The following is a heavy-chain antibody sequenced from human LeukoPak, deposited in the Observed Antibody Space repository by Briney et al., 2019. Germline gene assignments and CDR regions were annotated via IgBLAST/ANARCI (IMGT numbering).Heavy chain of an antibody. CDR2: IYCTGST. CDR3: ASSFDFVWGTDY. Sequence: SETLSLTCTVSGGSISSGGFYWNWIRQHPGKGLEWIGYIYCTGSTYSNPSLKSRVTMSVDTSKNQFSLKLSSVTAADTAVYYCASSFDFVWGTDYWGQGALVTVSS. V-gene: IGHV4-31*03. CDR1: GGSISSGGFY. D-gene: IGHD3-16*01. J-gene: IGHJ4*02.